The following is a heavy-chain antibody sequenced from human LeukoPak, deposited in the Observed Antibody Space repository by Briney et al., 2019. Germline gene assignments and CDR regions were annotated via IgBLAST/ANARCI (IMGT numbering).Heavy chain of an antibody. Sequence: GGSLRLSCAASGFTFSSNNMNWVRQAPGKGVEWVSYIGSSSSTIYYADSVKGRFTISRDNAKNSLYLQMNSLRAEDTAVYYCARQSVGLGYYFDYWGQGTLVTVSS. CDR3: ARQSVGLGYYFDY. V-gene: IGHV3-48*01. D-gene: IGHD1-26*01. J-gene: IGHJ4*02. CDR2: IGSSSSTI. CDR1: GFTFSSNN.